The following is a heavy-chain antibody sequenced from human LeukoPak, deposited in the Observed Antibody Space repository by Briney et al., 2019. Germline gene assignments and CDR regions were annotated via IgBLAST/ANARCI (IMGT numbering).Heavy chain of an antibody. V-gene: IGHV4-34*01. J-gene: IGHJ5*02. CDR1: GVSFSGYY. CDR2: INHSGST. CDR3: ARAAGIAPDWFDP. Sequence: SETLSLTCAVYGVSFSGYYWSWIRQPPGKGLEWIGEINHSGSTNYNPSLKSRVTISVDTSKNQFSLKLSSVTAADTAVYYCARAAGIAPDWFDPWGQGTLVTVSS. D-gene: IGHD6-13*01.